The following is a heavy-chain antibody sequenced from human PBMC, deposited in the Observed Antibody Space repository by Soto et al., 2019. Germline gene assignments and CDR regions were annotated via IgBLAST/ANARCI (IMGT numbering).Heavy chain of an antibody. CDR1: GFSLRTYG. Sequence: QVQLVESGGGLVQPGTSLRLSCAVSGFSLRTYGFHWVRQPPGKGLQWVAVISPKGHSDSVEGRFTISRDNSKDTLYLQMNNLRVEDTAVYYCARDDAFANENAFDLWGQGTKVTVSS. J-gene: IGHJ3*01. CDR3: ARDDAFANENAFDL. V-gene: IGHV3-33*01. CDR2: ISPK. D-gene: IGHD1-1*01.